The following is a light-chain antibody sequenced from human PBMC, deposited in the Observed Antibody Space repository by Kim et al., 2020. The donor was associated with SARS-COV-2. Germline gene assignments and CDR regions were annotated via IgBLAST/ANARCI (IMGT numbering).Light chain of an antibody. CDR1: QDISNY. Sequence: ASVGDRVTITCQASQDISNYLNWYQQKPGRAPKLLIYDASNLETGVPSRFRGGGSGTDFTFTISSLQPEDVATYYCQQSDTLLITFGQGTRLEIK. CDR2: DAS. V-gene: IGKV1-33*01. CDR3: QQSDTLLIT. J-gene: IGKJ5*01.